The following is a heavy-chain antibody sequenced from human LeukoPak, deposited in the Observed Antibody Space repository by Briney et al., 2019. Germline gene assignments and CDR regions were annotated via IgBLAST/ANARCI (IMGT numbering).Heavy chain of an antibody. D-gene: IGHD3-10*01. CDR3: AKDSYYYGSGSLTPDY. CDR1: GFTFSSYS. CDR2: ISSSSSTI. Sequence: GGSLRLSCAASGFTFSSYSMNWVRQAPGKGLEWVSYISSSSSTIYYADSVKGRFTISRDNSKNSLYLQMNSLRTEDTALYYCAKDSYYYGSGSLTPDYWGQGTLVTVSS. J-gene: IGHJ4*02. V-gene: IGHV3-48*04.